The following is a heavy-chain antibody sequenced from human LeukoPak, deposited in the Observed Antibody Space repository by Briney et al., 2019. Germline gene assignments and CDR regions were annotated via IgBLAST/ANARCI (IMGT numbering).Heavy chain of an antibody. CDR1: GFTFSSYG. CDR3: ARAALQYSSGWLGY. Sequence: GRSLRLSCAASGFTFSSYGMHWVRQAPGKGLEWVAVISYDGSNKYYADSVKGRFTISRDNSKNTLYLQMNSLRAEDTAVYYCARAALQYSSGWLGYWGQGTLVTVSS. CDR2: ISYDGSNK. J-gene: IGHJ4*02. V-gene: IGHV3-30-3*01. D-gene: IGHD6-19*01.